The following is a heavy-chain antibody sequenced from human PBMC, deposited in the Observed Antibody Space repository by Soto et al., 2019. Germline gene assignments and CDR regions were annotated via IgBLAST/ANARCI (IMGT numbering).Heavy chain of an antibody. Sequence: QVQLVQSGAEVKKPAASVKVSCKASGYTFTGYYMHWVRQAPGQGLEWMGWINPNSGGTNYAQKFQGWVTMTRDTSISTAYRELSRLRSDDTAVYYCARGITGTPPYYYYGMDVWGQGTTVAVSS. V-gene: IGHV1-2*04. D-gene: IGHD1-7*01. CDR2: INPNSGGT. CDR1: GYTFTGYY. CDR3: ARGITGTPPYYYYGMDV. J-gene: IGHJ6*02.